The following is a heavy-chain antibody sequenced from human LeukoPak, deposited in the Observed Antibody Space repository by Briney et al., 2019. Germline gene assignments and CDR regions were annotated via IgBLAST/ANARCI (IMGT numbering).Heavy chain of an antibody. CDR1: GGSISSGGYY. CDR3: ARDRPKHAFDI. J-gene: IGHJ3*02. V-gene: IGHV4-31*03. CDR2: IYYSGST. Sequence: SETLSLTCTVSGGSISSGGYYWSWIRQHPGKGLEWIGYIYYSGSTYYNPSLKSRVTISVDTSKNQFSLKLSSVTAADTAVYYCARDRPKHAFDIWGQGTMVTVSS.